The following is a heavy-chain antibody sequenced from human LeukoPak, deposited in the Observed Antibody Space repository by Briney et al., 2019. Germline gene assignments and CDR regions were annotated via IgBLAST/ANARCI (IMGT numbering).Heavy chain of an antibody. CDR1: GFTFSSYS. CDR3: ARVVLAAAGTGFDY. V-gene: IGHV3-21*01. D-gene: IGHD6-13*01. Sequence: GGSLRLSCAASGFTFSSYSMNWVHQAPGKGLEWVSSISSSSSYIYYADSVKGRFTISRDNAKNSLYLQMNSLRAEDTAVYYCARVVLAAAGTGFDYWGQGTLVTVSS. CDR2: ISSSSSYI. J-gene: IGHJ4*02.